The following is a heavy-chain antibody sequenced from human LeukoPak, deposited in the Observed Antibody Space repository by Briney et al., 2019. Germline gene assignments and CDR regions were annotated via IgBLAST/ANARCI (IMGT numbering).Heavy chain of an antibody. Sequence: GGSLRLSCAASGLTISSYSMNWVRQAPGKGLQWVSYISSSSSTIYYADSVKGRFTISRDNAKNSLYLQMNSLRAEDTAVYYCARALGPIEYWGRGTLVTVSS. D-gene: IGHD3-10*01. CDR3: ARALGPIEY. V-gene: IGHV3-48*01. CDR2: ISSSSSTI. J-gene: IGHJ4*02. CDR1: GLTISSYS.